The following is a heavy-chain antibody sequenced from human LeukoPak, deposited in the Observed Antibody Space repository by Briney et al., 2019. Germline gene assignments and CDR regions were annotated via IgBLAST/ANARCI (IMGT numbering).Heavy chain of an antibody. CDR1: GYSFTSYW. J-gene: IGHJ6*02. V-gene: IGHV5-51*01. D-gene: IGHD3-3*01. Sequence: GESLKISCKGSGYSFTSYWIAWVRQMPGKGLEWMGIISPGDFDTTYSPSFQDQVTISADKSISTAYLQWSSMKASDTAIYYCARRHYDFWSSYSYYGMDVWGQGTTVTVSS. CDR2: ISPGDFDT. CDR3: ARRHYDFWSSYSYYGMDV.